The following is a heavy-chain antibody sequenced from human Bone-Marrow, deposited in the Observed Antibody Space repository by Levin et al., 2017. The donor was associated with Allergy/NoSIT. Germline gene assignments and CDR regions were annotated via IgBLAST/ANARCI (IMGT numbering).Heavy chain of an antibody. V-gene: IGHV3-30*04. Sequence: PGGSLRLSCAASGFTFSSYAMHWVRQAPGKGLEWVAVISYDGSNKYYADSVKGRFTISRDNSKNTLYLQMNSLRAEDTAVYYCARSSESTVVTMGENYFDYWGQGTLVTVSS. D-gene: IGHD4-23*01. CDR1: GFTFSSYA. CDR2: ISYDGSNK. J-gene: IGHJ4*02. CDR3: ARSSESTVVTMGENYFDY.